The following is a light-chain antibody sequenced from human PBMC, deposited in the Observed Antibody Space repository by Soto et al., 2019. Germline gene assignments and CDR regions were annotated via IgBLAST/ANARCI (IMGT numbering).Light chain of an antibody. Sequence: EIVMTQAPATLSVSPWERATLSCRASQRVTINLAWYQQKPGQAPRLLIYGASTSATGLPVRLSGSGSGTEFTLPLSTMQSEDFAVYYCPQYNNWPMTFGGGNTVDIK. J-gene: IGKJ4*01. CDR1: QRVTIN. CDR3: PQYNNWPMT. V-gene: IGKV3-15*01. CDR2: GAS.